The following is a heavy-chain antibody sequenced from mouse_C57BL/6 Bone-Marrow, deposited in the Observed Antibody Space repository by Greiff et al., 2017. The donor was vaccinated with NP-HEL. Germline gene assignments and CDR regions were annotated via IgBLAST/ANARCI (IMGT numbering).Heavy chain of an antibody. D-gene: IGHD2-1*01. Sequence: VPLQQPGAELVKPGASVKLSCKASGYTFTSYWMHWVKQRPGRGLGWIGRIDPNSGGTKYNEKFKSKATLTVDKPSSTAYMQLSSLTSEDSAVYYCARFYPYYFDYWGQGTTLTVSS. J-gene: IGHJ2*01. CDR1: GYTFTSYW. V-gene: IGHV1-72*01. CDR3: ARFYPYYFDY. CDR2: IDPNSGGT.